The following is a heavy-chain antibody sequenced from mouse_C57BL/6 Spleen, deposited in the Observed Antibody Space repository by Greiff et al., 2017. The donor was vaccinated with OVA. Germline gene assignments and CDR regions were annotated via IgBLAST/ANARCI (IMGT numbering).Heavy chain of an antibody. Sequence: QVQLQQPGPELVKPGASVKLSCKASGYTFTSYWMQWVKQRPGQGLEWIGEIDPSDSYTNYNQKFKGKATLTVDTSSSTAYMQLSSLTSEDSAVYYCARSGGPFDDWGKGTTLTVSS. CDR1: GYTFTSYW. CDR2: IDPSDSYT. CDR3: ARSGGPFDD. J-gene: IGHJ2*01. V-gene: IGHV1-50*01. D-gene: IGHD3-1*01.